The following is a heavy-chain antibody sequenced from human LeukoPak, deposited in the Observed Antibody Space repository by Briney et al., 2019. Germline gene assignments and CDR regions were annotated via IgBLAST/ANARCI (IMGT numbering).Heavy chain of an antibody. V-gene: IGHV3-48*03. CDR2: ISSSGSTI. Sequence: GGSLRLSCAASGFTFSSYEMNWVRQAPGKGLEWVSYISSSGSTIYYADSVKGRFTISRDNAKNSLYLQMNSLRAEDTAVYYCVRDRGSGWYVDYWGQGTLVTVSS. CDR1: GFTFSSYE. CDR3: VRDRGSGWYVDY. D-gene: IGHD6-19*01. J-gene: IGHJ4*02.